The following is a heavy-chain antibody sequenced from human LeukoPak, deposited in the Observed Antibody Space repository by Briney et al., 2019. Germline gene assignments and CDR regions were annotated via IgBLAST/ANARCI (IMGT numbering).Heavy chain of an antibody. V-gene: IGHV3-7*01. CDR3: AREGYDFWSGYSFYFDY. J-gene: IGHJ4*02. Sequence: GGSLRLSCAASGFTFSTYLMSWVRQAPGKGLEWVANIKQDGSEKYYVDSVKGRFTISRDNAKNSLYLQMNSLRAEDTAVYYCAREGYDFWSGYSFYFDYWGQGTLVTVSP. CDR1: GFTFSTYL. CDR2: IKQDGSEK. D-gene: IGHD3-3*01.